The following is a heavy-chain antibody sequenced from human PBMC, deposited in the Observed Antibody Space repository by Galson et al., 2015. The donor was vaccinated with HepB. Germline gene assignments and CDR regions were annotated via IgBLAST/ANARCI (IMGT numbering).Heavy chain of an antibody. J-gene: IGHJ3*02. CDR2: FDPEDGET. Sequence: SVKVSCKVSGYTLTELSMHWVRQAPGKGLEWMGGFDPEDGETIYAQKFQGRVTMTEDTSTDTAYMELSSPRSEDTAVYYCATAKRRGGAFDIWGQGTMVTVSS. CDR1: GYTLTELS. CDR3: ATAKRRGGAFDI. V-gene: IGHV1-24*01. D-gene: IGHD2-15*01.